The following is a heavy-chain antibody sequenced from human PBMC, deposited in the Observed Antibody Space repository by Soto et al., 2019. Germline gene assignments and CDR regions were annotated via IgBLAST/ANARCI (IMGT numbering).Heavy chain of an antibody. CDR2: TRNKANSYTT. J-gene: IGHJ3*02. V-gene: IGHV3-72*01. D-gene: IGHD5-12*01. CDR1: GFTFSDHY. CDR3: ARDQYRYSGYVGAFDI. Sequence: EVQLVESGGGLVQPGGSLRLSCAASGFTFSDHYMDWVRQAPGKGLEWVGRTRNKANSYTTEYAASVKGRFTISRDDSKNSLYLQMNSLKTEDTAVYYCARDQYRYSGYVGAFDIWGQGTMVTVSS.